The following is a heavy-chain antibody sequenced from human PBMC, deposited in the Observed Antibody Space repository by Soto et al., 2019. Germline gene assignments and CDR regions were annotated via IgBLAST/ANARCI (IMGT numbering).Heavy chain of an antibody. CDR3: AREIAAAVDDYYGMDV. J-gene: IGHJ6*02. D-gene: IGHD6-13*01. V-gene: IGHV3-33*01. CDR1: GFTFSSYG. Sequence: PGGSLRLSCAASGFTFSSYGMHWVRQAPGKGLEWVAVIWYDGSNKYYADSVKGRFTISRDNSKNTLYLQMNSLRAEDTAVYYCAREIAAAVDDYYGMDVWGQGTTVTV. CDR2: IWYDGSNK.